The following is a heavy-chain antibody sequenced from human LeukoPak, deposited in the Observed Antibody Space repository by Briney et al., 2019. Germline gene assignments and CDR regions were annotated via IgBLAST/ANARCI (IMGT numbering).Heavy chain of an antibody. Sequence: GGSLRLSCAASGFTFSNHAMNWVRQAPGKRLEWVSAITFTGGSTYYADSVKGRATISRDNSKNTLFLQMSSLRAEDTAVYYCAKDASNWDNGAYLDQWGQGALVTVSS. CDR1: GFTFSNHA. D-gene: IGHD2-8*01. CDR2: ITFTGGST. V-gene: IGHV3-23*01. CDR3: AKDASNWDNGAYLDQ. J-gene: IGHJ4*02.